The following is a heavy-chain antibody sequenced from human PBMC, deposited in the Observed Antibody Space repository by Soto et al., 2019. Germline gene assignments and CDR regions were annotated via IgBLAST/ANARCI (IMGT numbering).Heavy chain of an antibody. D-gene: IGHD1-26*01. CDR1: GFTFSSYA. J-gene: IGHJ4*02. CDR3: ANAFLRWELLAFDY. Sequence: GGSLRLSCAASGFTFSSYAMSWVRQAPGKGLEWVSAISGSGGSTYYADSVKGRFTISRDNSKNTLYLQMNSLRAEDTAVYYCANAFLRWELLAFDYWGQGTLVTVSS. CDR2: ISGSGGST. V-gene: IGHV3-23*01.